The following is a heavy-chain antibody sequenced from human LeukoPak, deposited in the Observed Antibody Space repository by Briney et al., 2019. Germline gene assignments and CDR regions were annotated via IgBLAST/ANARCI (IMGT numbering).Heavy chain of an antibody. V-gene: IGHV3-53*05. Sequence: GGSLRLSCAASGFSVSSNYMSWVRQAPGKGLECVSVIYSGGSTYYADSVKGRFTISRDNSKNTLYLQMNSLRAEDTAVYYCAKDLDIVVVPAGFDIWGQGTMVTVSS. CDR2: IYSGGST. CDR3: AKDLDIVVVPAGFDI. D-gene: IGHD2-2*01. J-gene: IGHJ3*02. CDR1: GFSVSSNY.